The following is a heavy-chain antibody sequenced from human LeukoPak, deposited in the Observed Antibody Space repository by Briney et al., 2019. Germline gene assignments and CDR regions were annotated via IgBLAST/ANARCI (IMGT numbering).Heavy chain of an antibody. D-gene: IGHD3-3*01. CDR1: GYTFTSYG. Sequence: ASVKVSCKASGYTFTSYGISWVRQAPGQGLEWMGRISAYNGNTNYAQKLQGRVTMTTDTSTSTAYMELRSLRSDDTAVYYCARDDDYDFWSGYYTGIVYWGQGTLVTVSS. V-gene: IGHV1-18*01. CDR3: ARDDDYDFWSGYYTGIVY. CDR2: ISAYNGNT. J-gene: IGHJ4*02.